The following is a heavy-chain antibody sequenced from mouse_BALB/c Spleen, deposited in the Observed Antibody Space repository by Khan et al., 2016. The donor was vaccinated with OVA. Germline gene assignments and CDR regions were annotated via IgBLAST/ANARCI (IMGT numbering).Heavy chain of an antibody. Sequence: QVQLKQSGPGLVAPSQSLSITCTVSGFSLTNYGVNWVRQPPGKGLEWLGVIWAGGSTNYNSALMSRLSISKDNSKSQVFLKMNSLQTDDTAMYYCARLYDPYYAMDYWGQVTSVTVSS. D-gene: IGHD2-3*01. V-gene: IGHV2-9*02. CDR1: GFSLTNYG. CDR3: ARLYDPYYAMDY. CDR2: IWAGGST. J-gene: IGHJ4*01.